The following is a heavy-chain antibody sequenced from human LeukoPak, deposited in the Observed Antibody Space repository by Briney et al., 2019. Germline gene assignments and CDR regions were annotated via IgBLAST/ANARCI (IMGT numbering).Heavy chain of an antibody. D-gene: IGHD4-17*01. CDR1: GGSISSYY. V-gene: IGHV4-59*01. CDR2: IYYSGST. Sequence: KPSETLSLTCTVPGGSISSYYWSWIRQPPGKGLEWIGYIYYSGSTNYNPSLKSRVTISVDTSKNQFSLKLSSVTAADTAVYYCARYGKIYGDYDNYFDYWGQGTLVTVSS. CDR3: ARYGKIYGDYDNYFDY. J-gene: IGHJ4*02.